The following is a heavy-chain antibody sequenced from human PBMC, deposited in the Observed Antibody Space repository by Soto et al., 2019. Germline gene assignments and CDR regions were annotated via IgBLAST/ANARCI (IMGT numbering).Heavy chain of an antibody. CDR1: GFTFSSYA. Sequence: EVQLLESGGGLVQPGGSLRLSCAASGFTFSSYAMSWVRQAPGKGLEWVSAISGSGGSTYYADSVKGRFTISRDNSKNTLYLQMNRLRAEDTAVYYCAGPSTPSQGFDYWGQGTLVTVSS. CDR3: AGPSTPSQGFDY. J-gene: IGHJ4*02. V-gene: IGHV3-23*01. CDR2: ISGSGGST.